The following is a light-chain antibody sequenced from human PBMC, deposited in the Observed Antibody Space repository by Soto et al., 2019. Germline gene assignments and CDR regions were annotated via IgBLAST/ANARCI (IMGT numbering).Light chain of an antibody. Sequence: QSVLTQPPSASGTPGQRVTISCSGSSSNIGSNYVYWYQQLPGTAPKLLIYRNNQRPSGVPDRFSGSKSGTSASLAISGLRSEDEADYYCAAWDDSLSARYVFGNGTKVTVL. J-gene: IGLJ1*01. CDR2: RNN. CDR1: SSNIGSNY. CDR3: AAWDDSLSARYV. V-gene: IGLV1-47*01.